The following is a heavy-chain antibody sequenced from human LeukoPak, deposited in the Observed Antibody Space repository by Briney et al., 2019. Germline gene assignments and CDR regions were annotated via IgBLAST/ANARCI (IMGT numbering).Heavy chain of an antibody. CDR1: GFTFSSYG. Sequence: PGGSLRLSCAASGFTFSSYGMHWVRQAPGKGLAWVAFIRYDGSNKYYADSVKGRFTISRDNSKNTLYLQMNSLRAEDTAVYYCAKDLTIGQWLVPVIDYWGQGTLVTVSS. V-gene: IGHV3-30*02. D-gene: IGHD6-19*01. CDR3: AKDLTIGQWLVPVIDY. J-gene: IGHJ4*02. CDR2: IRYDGSNK.